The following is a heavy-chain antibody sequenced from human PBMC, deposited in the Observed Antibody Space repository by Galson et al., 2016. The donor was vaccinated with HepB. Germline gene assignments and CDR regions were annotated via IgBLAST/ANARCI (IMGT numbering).Heavy chain of an antibody. J-gene: IGHJ4*02. CDR3: ATGSGDFDH. Sequence: SETLSLTCTVSGGSTSNWYWSWIRQPAGKGLEWLGRIYPTGSTNYNPSLKSRVTMSVDTSKNQISLKLASVTAADTAVYYCATGSGDFDHWGQGTLVTVSS. D-gene: IGHD2-15*01. CDR2: IYPTGST. V-gene: IGHV4-4*07. CDR1: GGSTSNWY.